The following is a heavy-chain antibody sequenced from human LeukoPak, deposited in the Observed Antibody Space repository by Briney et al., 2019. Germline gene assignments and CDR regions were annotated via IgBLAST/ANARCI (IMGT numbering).Heavy chain of an antibody. CDR1: GGSISSYY. CDR2: IYYSGST. J-gene: IGHJ4*02. V-gene: IGHV4-59*01. Sequence: SETLSLTCIVSGGSISSYYWSWIRQPPGKGLEWIGYIYYSGSTNYNPSLKSRVTISVDTSKNQFSLKLSSVTAADTAVYYCARAVRTYYYDSSGYYGFDYWGQGTLVTVSS. D-gene: IGHD3-22*01. CDR3: ARAVRTYYYDSSGYYGFDY.